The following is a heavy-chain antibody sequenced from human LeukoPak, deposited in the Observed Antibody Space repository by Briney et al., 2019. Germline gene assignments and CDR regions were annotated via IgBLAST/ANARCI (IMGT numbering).Heavy chain of an antibody. V-gene: IGHV3-21*01. CDR3: AREVLSSSWYVGRGDWFDP. D-gene: IGHD6-13*01. J-gene: IGHJ5*02. CDR2: ISSSSSYI. Sequence: PGGSLRLSCAASGFTFSSYSMNWVRQAPGKGLEWVSSISSSSSYIYYADSVKGRFTISRDNAKNSLYLQMNSLRAEDTAVYYCAREVLSSSWYVGRGDWFDPWGQGTLVTVSS. CDR1: GFTFSSYS.